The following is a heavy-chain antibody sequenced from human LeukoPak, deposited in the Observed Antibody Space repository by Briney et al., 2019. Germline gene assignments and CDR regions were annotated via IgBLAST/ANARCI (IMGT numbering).Heavy chain of an antibody. Sequence: SVKVSRKSSGGTFSSYAISWVRPAPGQGLEWMGRIIPILGIANYAQKFQGRVTITADKSTSTAYMELSSLRSEDTAVYYCARETSQLWFGESDRGPFDYWGQGTLVTVSS. CDR2: IIPILGIA. D-gene: IGHD3-10*01. J-gene: IGHJ4*02. CDR3: ARETSQLWFGESDRGPFDY. CDR1: GGTFSSYA. V-gene: IGHV1-69*04.